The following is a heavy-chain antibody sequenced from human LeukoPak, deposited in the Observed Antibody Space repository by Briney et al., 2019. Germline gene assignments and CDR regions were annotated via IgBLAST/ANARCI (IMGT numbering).Heavy chain of an antibody. CDR1: GYTFTSYG. CDR3: ARGLGYCSGGSCYPR. V-gene: IGHV1-8*03. J-gene: IGHJ4*02. D-gene: IGHD2-15*01. Sequence: ASVKVSCKASGYTFTSYGINWVRQATGQGLEWMGWMNPNSGNTGYAQKFQGRVTITRNPSISTAYMELTSLRSEDTAVYYCARGLGYCSGGSCYPRWGQGTLVTVSS. CDR2: MNPNSGNT.